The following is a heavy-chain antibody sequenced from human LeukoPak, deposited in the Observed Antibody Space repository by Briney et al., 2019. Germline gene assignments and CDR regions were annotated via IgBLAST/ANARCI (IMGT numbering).Heavy chain of an antibody. Sequence: GSLRLSCAASGFTFSDYYMSWIRQPPGKGLEWIGSIYYSGSTYYNPSLKSRVTISVDTSKNQFSLKLSSVTAADTAVYYCARRTRYYYYMDVWGKGTTVTVSS. CDR3: ARRTRYYYYMDV. CDR2: IYYSGST. J-gene: IGHJ6*03. CDR1: GFTFSDYY. V-gene: IGHV4-39*01.